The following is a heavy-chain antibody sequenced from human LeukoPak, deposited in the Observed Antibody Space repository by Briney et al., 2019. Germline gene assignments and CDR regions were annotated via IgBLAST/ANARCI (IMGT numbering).Heavy chain of an antibody. CDR1: GFTFSSYG. D-gene: IGHD3-22*01. CDR3: AKVHLTYKYDSSGYGFQDY. Sequence: GGSLRLSCAASGFTFSSYGMHWVRQAPGKGLEWVAVISYDGSNKYYADSVKGRFTIPRDNSNNMVYLQMNSLRAEDTAVYYCAKVHLTYKYDSSGYGFQDYWGQGTLVTVSS. J-gene: IGHJ4*02. V-gene: IGHV3-30*18. CDR2: ISYDGSNK.